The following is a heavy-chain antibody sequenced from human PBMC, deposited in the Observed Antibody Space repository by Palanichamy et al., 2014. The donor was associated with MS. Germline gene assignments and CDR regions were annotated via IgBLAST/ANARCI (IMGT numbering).Heavy chain of an antibody. J-gene: IGHJ5*02. CDR3: ARSWIDYYWFDP. V-gene: IGHV4-4*07. CDR2: VYTSGST. D-gene: IGHD3-3*01. Sequence: QVQLQESGAGLVRPSETLSLTCSVSGDSMSSHFWNWIRQPAGKGLEWIGRVYTSGSTNYNPSLKSRVTMSLDTSKKQFSPRLDSVTAADTAIYYCARSWIDYYWFDPWGQGTPVTVSS. CDR1: GDSMSSHF.